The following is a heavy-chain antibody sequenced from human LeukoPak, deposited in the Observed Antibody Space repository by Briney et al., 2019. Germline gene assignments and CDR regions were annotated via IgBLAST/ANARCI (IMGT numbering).Heavy chain of an antibody. V-gene: IGHV3-23*01. CDR1: GITLSNYG. CDR3: AKRGVVIRVILVGFHKEAYYFDS. CDR2: ISDSGGST. J-gene: IGHJ4*02. D-gene: IGHD3-22*01. Sequence: PGGSLRLSCAVSGITLSNYGRSWVRQAPGKGLEWVAGISDSGGSTNYADSVKGRFTISRDNPKNTLYLQMNSLRAEDTAVYFCAKRGVVIRVILVGFHKEAYYFDSWGQGALVTVSS.